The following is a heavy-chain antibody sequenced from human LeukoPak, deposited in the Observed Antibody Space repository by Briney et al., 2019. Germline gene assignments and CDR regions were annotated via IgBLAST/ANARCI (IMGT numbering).Heavy chain of an antibody. CDR1: GGSFSGYY. CDR2: INHSGST. CDR3: ARGTLAGCSSTSCYGLDY. J-gene: IGHJ4*02. V-gene: IGHV4-34*01. D-gene: IGHD2-2*01. Sequence: SETLSLTCAVYGGSFSGYYWSWIRQPPGKGLEWLGEINHSGSTNYNPSLKSRVTISVDTSKNQFSLKLSSVTAADTAVYYCARGTLAGCSSTSCYGLDYWGQGTLVTVSS.